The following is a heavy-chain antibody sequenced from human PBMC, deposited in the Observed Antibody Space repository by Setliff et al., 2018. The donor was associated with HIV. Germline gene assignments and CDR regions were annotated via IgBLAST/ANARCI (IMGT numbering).Heavy chain of an antibody. Sequence: GGSLRLSCVASGFTFDTYPMNWVRQAPGRGLEWVALIWYDGTEKYYGDSVKGRFTISRYNAKNTLYLDMNSLRAEDTAVYYCAKDRDYISSRLTHFYYFGLDVWGQGTTVTVSS. CDR1: GFTFDTYP. J-gene: IGHJ6*02. V-gene: IGHV3-33*06. D-gene: IGHD3-16*01. CDR3: AKDRDYISSRLTHFYYFGLDV. CDR2: IWYDGTEK.